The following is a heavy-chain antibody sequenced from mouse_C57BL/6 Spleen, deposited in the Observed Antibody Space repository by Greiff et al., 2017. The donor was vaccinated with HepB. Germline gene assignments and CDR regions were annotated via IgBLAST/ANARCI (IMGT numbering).Heavy chain of an antibody. V-gene: IGHV1-82*01. CDR3: ASPYYGSSYEFAY. CDR2: IYPGDGDT. D-gene: IGHD1-1*01. CDR1: GYAFSSSW. Sequence: QVQLQQSGPELVKPGASVKISCKASGYAFSSSWMNWVKQRPGKGLEWIGRIYPGDGDTNYNGKFKGKATLTADKSSSTAYMQLSSLTSEDSAVYFYASPYYGSSYEFAYWGQGTLVTVSA. J-gene: IGHJ3*01.